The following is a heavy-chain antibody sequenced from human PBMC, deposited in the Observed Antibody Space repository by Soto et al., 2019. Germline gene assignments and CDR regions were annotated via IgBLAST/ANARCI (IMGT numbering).Heavy chain of an antibody. V-gene: IGHV4-59*01. D-gene: IGHD3-3*01. CDR1: GGSISNYY. CDR2: IYHSGST. Sequence: SETLSLTCTVSGGSISNYYWSWIRQPPGKGLEWIGYIYHSGSTNYNPSLQSRVTISVDTSKNQFSLKLSSVTAADTAFYYCARDRTGYYTPSPFAIWGPGTMVTVSS. CDR3: ARDRTGYYTPSPFAI. J-gene: IGHJ3*02.